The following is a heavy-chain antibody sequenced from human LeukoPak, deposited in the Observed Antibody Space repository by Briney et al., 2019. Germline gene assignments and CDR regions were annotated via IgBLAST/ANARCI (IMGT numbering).Heavy chain of an antibody. Sequence: SKTLSLTCTVSGGSISSYYWSWIRQPPGKGLEWIGYIYYSGSTSYNPSLKSRVTISVDTSKNQFSLKLNSVTAADTAVYYCAGGGDSGGYYYPMFDYWGQGTLVTVSS. V-gene: IGHV4-59*01. CDR3: AGGGDSGGYYYPMFDY. J-gene: IGHJ4*02. CDR1: GGSISSYY. CDR2: IYYSGST. D-gene: IGHD3-22*01.